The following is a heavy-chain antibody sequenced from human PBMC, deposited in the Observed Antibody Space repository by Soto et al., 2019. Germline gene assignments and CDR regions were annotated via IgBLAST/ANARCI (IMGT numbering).Heavy chain of an antibody. CDR1: GHTFTSYD. CDR2: MNPNSGNT. D-gene: IGHD6-13*01. J-gene: IGHJ5*02. Sequence: ASVKVSCKASGHTFTSYDINWVRQATGQGLEWMGWMNPNSGNTGYAQKFQGRVTMTRNTSISTAYMELSSLRSEDTAVYYCARSRGMAAAGRWFDPWGQGTLVTVSS. CDR3: ARSRGMAAAGRWFDP. V-gene: IGHV1-8*01.